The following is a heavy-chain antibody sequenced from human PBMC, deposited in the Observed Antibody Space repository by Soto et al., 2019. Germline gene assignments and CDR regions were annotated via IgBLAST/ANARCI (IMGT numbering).Heavy chain of an antibody. CDR3: AREAAGSSPPSDYYYYGMDV. Sequence: QSQTLSLTCAISGDSVSSNSAAWNWIRQSPSRGLEWLGRTYYRSKWYNDYAVSVKSRITINPDTSKNQFSLQLNSVTPEDTAVYYCAREAAGSSPPSDYYYYGMDVWGQGTTVTVSS. CDR2: TYYRSKWYN. V-gene: IGHV6-1*01. D-gene: IGHD6-6*01. J-gene: IGHJ6*02. CDR1: GDSVSSNSAA.